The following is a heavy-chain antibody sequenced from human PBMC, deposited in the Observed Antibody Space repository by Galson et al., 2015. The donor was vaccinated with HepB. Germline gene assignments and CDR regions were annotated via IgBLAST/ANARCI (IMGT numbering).Heavy chain of an antibody. J-gene: IGHJ2*01. CDR1: GGSISSYY. V-gene: IGHV4-4*07. Sequence: LTCTVSGGSISSYYWSWIRQPAGKGLEWIGRIYVSGSNNYNPSLKSRVTMSVDTSKSQFSLKLSSVTAADTAVYYCAREGGSDRYFDLWGRGTLVTVSS. CDR3: AREGGSDRYFDL. D-gene: IGHD1-26*01. CDR2: IYVSGSN.